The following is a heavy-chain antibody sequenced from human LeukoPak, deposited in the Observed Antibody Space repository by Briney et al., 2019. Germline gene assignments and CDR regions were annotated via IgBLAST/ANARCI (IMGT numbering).Heavy chain of an antibody. CDR1: GYTFTSYD. CDR3: ARGLRYYDSSGYYSEADAFDI. Sequence: GASVKVSCKASGYTFTSYDINWVRQATGQGLEWMGWMNPNSGNTGYAQKFQGRVTMTGNTSISTAYMELSSLRSEDTAVYYCARGLRYYDSSGYYSEADAFDIWGQGTMVTVSS. J-gene: IGHJ3*02. CDR2: MNPNSGNT. V-gene: IGHV1-8*01. D-gene: IGHD3-22*01.